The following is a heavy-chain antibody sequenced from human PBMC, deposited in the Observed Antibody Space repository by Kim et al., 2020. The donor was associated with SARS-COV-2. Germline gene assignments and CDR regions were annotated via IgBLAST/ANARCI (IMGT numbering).Heavy chain of an antibody. V-gene: IGHV3-7*03. CDR2: INEDGTQK. Sequence: GGSLRLSCTASGFIFSSDWMDWVRQAPGKGLEWVANINEDGTQKYYVDSVKGRFTISRDNAKNSVYLQMNSLRAEDTAVYFCAKRLDYWGQGTLVTVSS. CDR1: GFIFSSDW. CDR3: AKRLDY. J-gene: IGHJ4*02.